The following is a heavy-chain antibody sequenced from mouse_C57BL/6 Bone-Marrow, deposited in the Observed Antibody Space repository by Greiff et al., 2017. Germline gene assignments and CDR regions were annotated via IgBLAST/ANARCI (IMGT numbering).Heavy chain of an antibody. V-gene: IGHV2-2*02. D-gene: IGHD2-14*01. J-gene: IGHJ2*01. Sequence: VQLQESGPGLVQPSQSLSITCTVSGFSLTTYGVHWVRQSPGKGLEWLGVIWSGGTTDYNAAFISRLSFSKDNSKSQVFFKMNSLQAKDTAIYYCSSTSYRSYYFDYWGQGTTLTVSS. CDR3: SSTSYRSYYFDY. CDR1: GFSLTTYG. CDR2: IWSGGTT.